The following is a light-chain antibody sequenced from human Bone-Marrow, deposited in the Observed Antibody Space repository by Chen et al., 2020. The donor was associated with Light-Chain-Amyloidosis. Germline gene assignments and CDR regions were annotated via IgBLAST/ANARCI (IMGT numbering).Light chain of an antibody. CDR3: QQYKSYSWT. J-gene: IGKJ1*01. Sequence: AIQLTQSPSSLSASVGDRVTITCRASQGISSALAWYQQKPGKAPKLLIYDASSLESGVPSRFSGSGSGTEFTLTISSLQPDDFATYYCQQYKSYSWTFGQGTKVEI. CDR1: QGISSA. V-gene: IGKV1-13*02. CDR2: DAS.